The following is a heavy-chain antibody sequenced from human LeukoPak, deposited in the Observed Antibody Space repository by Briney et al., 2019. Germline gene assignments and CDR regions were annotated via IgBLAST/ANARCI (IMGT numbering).Heavy chain of an antibody. J-gene: IGHJ4*02. CDR2: IYYSGST. V-gene: IGHV4-39*01. CDR3: ARHVIVGATYEDY. D-gene: IGHD1-26*01. CDR1: GGSISSSSYY. Sequence: SETLSLTCTVSGGSISSSSYYWGWIRQPPGKGLEWIGSIYYSGSTYYNPSLKSRVTISVDTSKNQFSLKLSSVTAADTAVYYCARHVIVGATYEDYWGQGTLVTVSS.